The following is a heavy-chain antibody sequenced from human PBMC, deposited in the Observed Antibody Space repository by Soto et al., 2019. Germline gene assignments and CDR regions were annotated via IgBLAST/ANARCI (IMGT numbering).Heavy chain of an antibody. Sequence: ASVKVSCKASGYTFTSYYMHWVRQAPGQGLEWMGIINPSGGSTSYAQKFQGRVTMTRDTSTSTVYMELSSLRSEDTAVYYCARGGGDIVVVPADIRDYYYYGMDVWGQGTTVTVSS. D-gene: IGHD2-2*01. CDR3: ARGGGDIVVVPADIRDYYYYGMDV. CDR1: GYTFTSYY. J-gene: IGHJ6*02. CDR2: INPSGGST. V-gene: IGHV1-46*01.